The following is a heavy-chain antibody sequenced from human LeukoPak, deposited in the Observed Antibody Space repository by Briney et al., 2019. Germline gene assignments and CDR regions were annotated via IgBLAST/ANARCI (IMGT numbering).Heavy chain of an antibody. CDR3: VRDRCSSTSCYDSPNWFDP. Sequence: GGSLRLSCAASGFTFDDYGMSWVRQAPGKGLEWISGVNWNGGSTGYAVSVKGRFTISRDNAKNSLYLQMNSLRAEDTALYYCVRDRCSSTSCYDSPNWFDPWGQGTLVTVSS. D-gene: IGHD2-2*01. CDR1: GFTFDDYG. J-gene: IGHJ5*02. V-gene: IGHV3-20*04. CDR2: VNWNGGST.